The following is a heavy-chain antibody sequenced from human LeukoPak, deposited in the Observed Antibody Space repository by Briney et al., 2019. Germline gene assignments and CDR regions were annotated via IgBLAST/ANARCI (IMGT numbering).Heavy chain of an antibody. D-gene: IGHD4-17*01. J-gene: IGHJ4*02. V-gene: IGHV4-59*08. Sequence: PSETLSLTCTVSDGSMTNYYWTWVRQYLGKGLEWFGYVYYTGSVNYNPSLKSRVTILVDSSKTHFSLNLSSVTAADTAVYYCARLAPVAHSGDYSGYFDYWGQGVLVTVSS. CDR3: ARLAPVAHSGDYSGYFDY. CDR1: DGSMTNYY. CDR2: VYYTGSV.